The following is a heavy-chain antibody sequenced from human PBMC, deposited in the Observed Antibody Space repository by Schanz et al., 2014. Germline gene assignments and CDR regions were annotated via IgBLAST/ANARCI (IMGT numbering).Heavy chain of an antibody. CDR3: ARHRFGVFYYGVDV. CDR1: GYTLKNYG. D-gene: IGHD3-10*01. V-gene: IGHV1-18*01. Sequence: QAQLMQSGPELKRPGASVKVSCTASGYTLKNYGISWVRQAPGLGLEWMGWISDYNGKTNYAQKFQDRVIMSTDRSSSTAYLELRSLTSDDSAIYYCARHRFGVFYYGVDVWGQGTTVIVSS. J-gene: IGHJ6*02. CDR2: ISDYNGKT.